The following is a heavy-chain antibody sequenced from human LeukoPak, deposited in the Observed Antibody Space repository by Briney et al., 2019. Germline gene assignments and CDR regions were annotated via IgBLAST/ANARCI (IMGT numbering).Heavy chain of an antibody. CDR1: GFSFDDYA. Sequence: GGSLRLSCAASGFSFDDYAMHWIRQPPGKGLEWVSLITGDGATMYHLDSVKGRFTIPRDNSKNSLYLQMDSLTTEDTALYYCAKDLTAVGSPWFDPWGQGTLVTVSS. D-gene: IGHD4-11*01. CDR3: AKDLTAVGSPWFDP. CDR2: ITGDGATM. V-gene: IGHV3-43*02. J-gene: IGHJ5*02.